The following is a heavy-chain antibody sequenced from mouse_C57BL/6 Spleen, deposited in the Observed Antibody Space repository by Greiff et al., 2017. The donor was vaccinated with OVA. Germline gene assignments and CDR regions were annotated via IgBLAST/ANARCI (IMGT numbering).Heavy chain of an antibody. Sequence: EVQVVESGGGLVKPGGSLKLSCAASGFTFSDYGMHWVRQAPEKGLEWVAYISSGSSTIYYAATVKGRFTISRDNAKNTLFLQMTSLRSEDTAMYYCARRDRYAMDYWGQGTAVTVSS. CDR2: ISSGSSTI. V-gene: IGHV5-17*01. D-gene: IGHD3-3*01. J-gene: IGHJ4*01. CDR3: ARRDRYAMDY. CDR1: GFTFSDYG.